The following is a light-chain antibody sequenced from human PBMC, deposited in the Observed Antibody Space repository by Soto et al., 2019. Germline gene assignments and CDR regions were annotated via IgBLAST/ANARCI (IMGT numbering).Light chain of an antibody. J-gene: IGKJ4*01. CDR1: QSVSYY. Sequence: ETVLTQSPATLSLSPGERXTLSCRASQSVSYYLAWYQQIPGQVPRLLIYDASYRATGIPARFSASGSGTDFTLTISSLEPEDSAVYYCQQRGNWPITFGGGTKVEIK. CDR3: QQRGNWPIT. V-gene: IGKV3-11*01. CDR2: DAS.